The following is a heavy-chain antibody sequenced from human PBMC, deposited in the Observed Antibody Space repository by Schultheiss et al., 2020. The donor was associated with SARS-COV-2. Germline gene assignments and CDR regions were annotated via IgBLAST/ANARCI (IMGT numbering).Heavy chain of an antibody. Sequence: ASVKVSCKASGGTFSSYAISWVRQAPGQGLEWMGWINPNSGNTGYAQKFQGRVTLTSDSSISTAFMELSRLTSEDTAVYYCARRDSSAWASWFDPWGQGTLVTVSS. V-gene: IGHV1-8*02. CDR1: GGTFSSYA. D-gene: IGHD3-22*01. CDR3: ARRDSSAWASWFDP. J-gene: IGHJ5*02. CDR2: INPNSGNT.